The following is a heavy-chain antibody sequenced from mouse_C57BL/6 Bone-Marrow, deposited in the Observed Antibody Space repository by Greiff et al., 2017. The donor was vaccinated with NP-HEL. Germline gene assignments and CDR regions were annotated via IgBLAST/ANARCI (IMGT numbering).Heavy chain of an antibody. J-gene: IGHJ2*01. CDR2: INPNNGGT. CDR3: ARLTTGDY. CDR1: GYTFTDYY. Sequence: VQLHQSGPELVKPGASVKISCKASGYTFTDYYMNWVKQSHGKSLEWIGDINPNNGGTSYNQKFKGKATLTVDKSSSTAYMELRSLTSEDSAVYYCARLTTGDYWGQGTTLTVSS. V-gene: IGHV1-26*01. D-gene: IGHD1-1*01.